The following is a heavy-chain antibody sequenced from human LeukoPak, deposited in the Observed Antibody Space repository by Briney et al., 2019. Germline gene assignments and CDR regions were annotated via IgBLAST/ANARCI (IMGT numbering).Heavy chain of an antibody. CDR3: AVPQWELLS. Sequence: GGSLRLSCAASGFTFSSYTMSWVRQAQGKGLEWVSGISAGGGNTYYADSVKGRFTISRDNSKNTLYLQMNSLRAEDTAVYYCAVPQWELLSWGHGTLVSVSS. J-gene: IGHJ4*01. D-gene: IGHD1-26*01. CDR2: ISAGGGNT. V-gene: IGHV3-23*01. CDR1: GFTFSSYT.